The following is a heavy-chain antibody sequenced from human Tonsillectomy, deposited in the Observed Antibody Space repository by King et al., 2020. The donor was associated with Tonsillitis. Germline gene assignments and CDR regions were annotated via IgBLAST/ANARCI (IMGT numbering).Heavy chain of an antibody. J-gene: IGHJ4*02. CDR1: GGTFSSYA. D-gene: IGHD1-7*01. Sequence: QLVQSGAEVKKPGSSVKVSCKASGGTFSSYAISWVRQAPGQGLEWMGRIIPILGIENYAQKFQGRVTITADKSTRTAYMERSSLRSEDTAVYYCAREVVTGTTADYYFDYWGQGTLVTVSS. V-gene: IGHV1-69*04. CDR2: IIPILGIE. CDR3: AREVVTGTTADYYFDY.